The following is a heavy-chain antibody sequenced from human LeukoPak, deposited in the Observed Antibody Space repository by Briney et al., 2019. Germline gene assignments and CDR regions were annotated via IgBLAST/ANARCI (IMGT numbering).Heavy chain of an antibody. CDR1: GFTFGDYA. V-gene: IGHV3-49*03. J-gene: IGHJ4*02. CDR2: IRSKAYGGTT. Sequence: PGGSLRLSCTASGFTFGDYAMSWLRQAPGKGLEWVGFIRSKAYGGTTEYAASVKGRFTISRDDSKSIAYLQMNSLKTEDTAVYYCTTTVVVPAAIRGVIDYWGQGTLVTVSS. CDR3: TTTVVVPAAIRGVIDY. D-gene: IGHD2-2*02.